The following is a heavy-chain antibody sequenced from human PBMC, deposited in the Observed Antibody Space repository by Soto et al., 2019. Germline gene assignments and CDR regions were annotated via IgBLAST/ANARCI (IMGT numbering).Heavy chain of an antibody. Sequence: SGPTLVNPTQTLTLTCTFSGFSLSTRGVGVGWIRQPPGKALEWLALIYWDDDKRYSPSLKSRLTITKDTSEIQVVLTMTNMNPVDTATYFCTLLIAVAVNVRGNYFDYWGQGTLVTVSS. V-gene: IGHV2-5*02. D-gene: IGHD6-19*01. CDR3: TLLIAVAVNVRGNYFDY. CDR2: IYWDDDK. J-gene: IGHJ4*02. CDR1: GFSLSTRGVG.